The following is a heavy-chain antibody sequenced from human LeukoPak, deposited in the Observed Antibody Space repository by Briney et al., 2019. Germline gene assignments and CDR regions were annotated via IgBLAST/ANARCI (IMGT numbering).Heavy chain of an antibody. Sequence: SVKVSCTASGFTFTSSAVQWVRQARGQRLEWIGWIVVGSGNTNYAQKFQERVTITRDMSTSTAYMELSSLRSEDTAVYYCAAEKYYDFWSGYYDNAQLWAFDIWGQGTMVTVSS. J-gene: IGHJ3*02. CDR3: AAEKYYDFWSGYYDNAQLWAFDI. D-gene: IGHD3-3*01. CDR1: GFTFTSSA. CDR2: IVVGSGNT. V-gene: IGHV1-58*01.